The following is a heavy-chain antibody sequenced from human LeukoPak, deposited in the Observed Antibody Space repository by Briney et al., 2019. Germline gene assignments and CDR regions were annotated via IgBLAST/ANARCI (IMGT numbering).Heavy chain of an antibody. CDR1: GFTFSDYA. Sequence: PGKSLRLSCAASGFTFSDYALHWVRQAPGKGLEWVAVVSYDGSNKYYADSVKGRFTISRDNSKNTFYLQMSSLRADDTALYYCARARGGTSLDYWGQGTLVTVSS. CDR2: VSYDGSNK. J-gene: IGHJ4*02. D-gene: IGHD3-10*01. CDR3: ARARGGTSLDY. V-gene: IGHV3-30-3*01.